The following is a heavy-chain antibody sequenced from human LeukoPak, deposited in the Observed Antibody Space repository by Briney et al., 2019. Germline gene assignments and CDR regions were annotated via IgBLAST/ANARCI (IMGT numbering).Heavy chain of an antibody. CDR2: ISGSSVKT. Sequence: GGSLRLSCAASGFXFSNYVMSWVRQAPGKGPEWVAAISGSSVKTYYADSVKGRFTISRDDPKNTLYLQMNSLRAEDTAIYYCTREEAYFDSLLAYYFDYWGQGTLVTVSS. CDR3: TREEAYFDSLLAYYFDY. D-gene: IGHD3-9*01. CDR1: GFXFSNYV. J-gene: IGHJ4*02. V-gene: IGHV3-23*01.